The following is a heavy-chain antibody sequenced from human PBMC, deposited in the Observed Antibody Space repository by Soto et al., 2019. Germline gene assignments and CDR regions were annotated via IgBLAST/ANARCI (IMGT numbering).Heavy chain of an antibody. D-gene: IGHD6-6*01. CDR2: ISGSGGST. J-gene: IGHJ4*02. CDR3: AKDHQSIAARFQVFDY. V-gene: IGHV3-23*01. CDR1: GFTFSSYA. Sequence: LRLSCAASGFTFSSYAMSWVRQAPGKGLEWVSAISGSGGSTYYADSVKGRFTISRDNSKNTLYLQMNSLRAEDTAVYYCAKDHQSIAARFQVFDYWGQGTLVTVSS.